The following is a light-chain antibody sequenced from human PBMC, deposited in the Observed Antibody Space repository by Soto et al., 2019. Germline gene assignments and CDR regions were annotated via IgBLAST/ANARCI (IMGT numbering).Light chain of an antibody. Sequence: QPVLTQPPSASGTPGQRVTISCSGSSSNIGSDTVKWYQHLPGTAPKLLIYSNNQRPSGVPDRFSGSKSGTSASLAISGLKSEDEADYYCAAWDDSLNGPVFGGGTKLTVL. V-gene: IGLV1-44*01. CDR1: SSNIGSDT. J-gene: IGLJ2*01. CDR2: SNN. CDR3: AAWDDSLNGPV.